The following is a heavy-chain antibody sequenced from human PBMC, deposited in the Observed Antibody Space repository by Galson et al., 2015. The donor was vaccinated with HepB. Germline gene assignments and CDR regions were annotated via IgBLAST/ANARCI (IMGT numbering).Heavy chain of an antibody. J-gene: IGHJ3*02. CDR3: AREQPDAFDI. V-gene: IGHV3-30-3*01. CDR1: GFSVSSSP. CDR2: VLSDGHSK. D-gene: IGHD6-13*01. Sequence: SLRLSCAASGFSVSSSPMHWVRQAPGKGLEWVAVVLSDGHSKYYADSVRGRFTISRDNSKNTLDLQMDSLRDEDTGVYFCAREQPDAFDIWGQGTMVTVSS.